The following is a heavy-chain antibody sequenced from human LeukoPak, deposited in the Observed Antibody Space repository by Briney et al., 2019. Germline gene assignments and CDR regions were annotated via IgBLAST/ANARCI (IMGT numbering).Heavy chain of an antibody. CDR1: GGSISSGDYY. CDR3: ARYYDSSQGIDY. Sequence: SETLSLTCTVSGGSISSGDYYWSWIRQPPGKGLEWIGYIYYSGSTNYNPSLKSRVTISVDTSKNQFSLKLSSVTAADTAVYYCARYYDSSQGIDYWGQGTLVTVSS. CDR2: IYYSGST. V-gene: IGHV4-30-4*01. D-gene: IGHD3-22*01. J-gene: IGHJ4*02.